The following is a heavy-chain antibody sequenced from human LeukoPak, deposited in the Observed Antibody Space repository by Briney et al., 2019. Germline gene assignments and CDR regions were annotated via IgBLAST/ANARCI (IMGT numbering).Heavy chain of an antibody. V-gene: IGHV6-1*01. D-gene: IGHD1-26*01. CDR1: GDSVSSNSAT. Sequence: SQTLSLTCAISGDSVSSNSATWNWIRQSTSRGLEWLGRTYYRSKWYNDYAVSVKSRITINPDTSKNQFSLQLNSVTPEDTAVYYCARSLNNGTYSAFDFWGQGTLVTVSS. CDR2: TYYRSKWYN. CDR3: ARSLNNGTYSAFDF. J-gene: IGHJ4*02.